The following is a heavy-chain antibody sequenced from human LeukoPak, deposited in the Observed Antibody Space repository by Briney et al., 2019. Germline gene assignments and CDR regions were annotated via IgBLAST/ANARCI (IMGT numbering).Heavy chain of an antibody. CDR2: ISRDGSGT. CDR3: ARGAFYSSGTYFDY. J-gene: IGHJ4*02. V-gene: IGHV3-30*04. D-gene: IGHD3-10*01. Sequence: GGSLRLSCATSGFTFIGSAIRWVRQAPGKGLEWVSVISRDGSGTYYADSVKGRFTISRDNSKNTVYLQMNSLEPDDTAVYYCARGAFYSSGTYFDYWGQGTLVTVS. CDR1: GFTFIGSA.